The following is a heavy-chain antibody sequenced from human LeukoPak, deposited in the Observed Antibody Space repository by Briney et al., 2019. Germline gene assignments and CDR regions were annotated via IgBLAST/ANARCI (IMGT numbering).Heavy chain of an antibody. J-gene: IGHJ4*02. CDR2: INPNSGGT. CDR3: ARAVRIAVAGTRPYYFDY. D-gene: IGHD6-19*01. Sequence: ASVKVSCKASGYTFTSYGISWVRQAPGQVLEWMGWINPNSGGTNYAQKFQGRVAMTRDTSISTAYMELSRLRSDDTAVYYCARAVRIAVAGTRPYYFDYWGQGTLVTVSS. CDR1: GYTFTSYG. V-gene: IGHV1-2*02.